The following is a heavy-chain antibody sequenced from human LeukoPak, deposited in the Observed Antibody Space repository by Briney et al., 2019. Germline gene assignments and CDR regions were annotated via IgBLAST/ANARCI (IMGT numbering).Heavy chain of an antibody. CDR1: GYTFTGYY. CDR2: IRYDGSNR. J-gene: IGHJ4*02. D-gene: IGHD3-10*01. CDR3: AKGGRITMLRGVQRDHYFDY. Sequence: SCKASGYTFTGYYMHWVRQAPGKGLEWVAYIRYDGSNRHYADSVKGRFTISRDNSKNTLYLQMNSLRVEDTAVYYCAKGGRITMLRGVQRDHYFDYWGQGTLVTVSS. V-gene: IGHV3-30*02.